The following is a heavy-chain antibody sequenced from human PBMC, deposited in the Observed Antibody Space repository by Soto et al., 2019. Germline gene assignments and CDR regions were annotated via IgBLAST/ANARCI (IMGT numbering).Heavy chain of an antibody. CDR3: ARRHSSSTAFDT. CDR1: GYSFTSYW. CDR2: IDPSDSYT. Sequence: GESLKISCKGSGYSFTSYWINWVRQMPGRGLEWMGRIDPSDSYTNYSPSFQGHVTISADKSISTAYLQWSSLKASDTAMYYCARRHSSSTAFDTWGQGTLVTVSS. J-gene: IGHJ5*02. D-gene: IGHD6-13*01. V-gene: IGHV5-10-1*01.